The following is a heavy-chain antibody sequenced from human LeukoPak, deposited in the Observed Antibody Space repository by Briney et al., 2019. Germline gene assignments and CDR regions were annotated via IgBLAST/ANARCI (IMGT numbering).Heavy chain of an antibody. D-gene: IGHD3-10*01. CDR2: IYYSGST. J-gene: IGHJ4*02. V-gene: IGHV4-39*01. Sequence: SETLSLTCTVSGGSISSSSYYWGWIRQPPGKGLEWIGSIYYSGSTYYNPSLKSRVTISVDTSKNQFSLKLSSVTAADTAVYYCATHYGSESYYDYWGQGTLVTVSS. CDR1: GGSISSSSYY. CDR3: ATHYGSESYYDY.